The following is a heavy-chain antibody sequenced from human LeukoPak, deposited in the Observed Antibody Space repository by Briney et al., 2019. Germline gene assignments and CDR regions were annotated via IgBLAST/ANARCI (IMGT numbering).Heavy chain of an antibody. CDR2: ISYDGSNK. D-gene: IGHD3-22*01. Sequence: GGSLRLSCAASGFAFSTYNMHWVRQAPGKGLEWVAVISYDGSNKYYADSVKGRFTISRDNSKNTLYLQMNSLRAEDTAVYYCARDQGYYDSSGYYPKDWGQGTLVTVSS. J-gene: IGHJ4*02. CDR3: ARDQGYYDSSGYYPKD. V-gene: IGHV3-30-3*01. CDR1: GFAFSTYN.